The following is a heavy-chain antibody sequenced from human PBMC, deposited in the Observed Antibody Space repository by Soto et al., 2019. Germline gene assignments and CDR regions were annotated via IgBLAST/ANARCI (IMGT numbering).Heavy chain of an antibody. V-gene: IGHV3-9*01. D-gene: IGHD6-19*01. Sequence: HPGGSLRLSCAASGLTFDDYAMHWVRQAPGKGLEWVSGISWNSGSIGYADSVKGRFTISRDNAKNSLYLQMNSLRAEDTALYYCAKDSEWLVDAFDIWGQGTMVTVSS. CDR3: AKDSEWLVDAFDI. CDR1: GLTFDDYA. J-gene: IGHJ3*02. CDR2: ISWNSGSI.